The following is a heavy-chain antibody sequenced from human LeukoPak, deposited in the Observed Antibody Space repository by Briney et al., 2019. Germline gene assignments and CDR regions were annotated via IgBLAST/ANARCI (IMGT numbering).Heavy chain of an antibody. Sequence: PGGSLRLSCAASGFTFSNFWMYWVRKAPGKGLVWVSRINSDGSNTNYADSVKGRFTIARDNAKNTLFLQMNSLRAEDTAVYYCASGPWELDYWGQGTLVTVSS. V-gene: IGHV3-74*01. CDR1: GFTFSNFW. J-gene: IGHJ4*02. CDR2: INSDGSNT. D-gene: IGHD1-26*01. CDR3: ASGPWELDY.